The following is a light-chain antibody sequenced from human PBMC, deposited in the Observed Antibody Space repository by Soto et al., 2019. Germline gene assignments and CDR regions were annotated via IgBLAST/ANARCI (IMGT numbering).Light chain of an antibody. V-gene: IGKV1-5*03. Sequence: DIQMTQSPSTLSGSVGDRVTITCRASQTISSWLAWYQQKPGKAPKLLIYKASTLKSGVPSRFSGSGSGTEFTLTISSLQPDDFGTYYCQHYNSYSEAFVQGTKVELK. J-gene: IGKJ1*01. CDR1: QTISSW. CDR2: KAS. CDR3: QHYNSYSEA.